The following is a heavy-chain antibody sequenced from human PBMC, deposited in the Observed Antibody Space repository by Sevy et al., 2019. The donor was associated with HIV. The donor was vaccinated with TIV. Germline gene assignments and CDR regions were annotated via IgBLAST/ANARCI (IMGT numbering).Heavy chain of an antibody. CDR1: PYTFTTHW. CDR2: MSPGDSDP. D-gene: IGHD6-19*01. V-gene: IGHV5-51*01. J-gene: IGHJ4*02. CDR3: ARLDSYSIGWSPRYYFDY. Sequence: GESLKISCKGSPYTFTTHWIGWVRQTPGKGLEWMGIMSPGDSDPRYSPSFQGQVTMSVDKSVSTAYLQWHSLETSDTAIYYCARLDSYSIGWSPRYYFDYWGQGTLVTVSS.